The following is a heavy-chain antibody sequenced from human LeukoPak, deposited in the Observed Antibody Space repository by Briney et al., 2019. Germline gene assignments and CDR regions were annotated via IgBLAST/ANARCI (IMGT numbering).Heavy chain of an antibody. CDR1: GFTFSSNA. CDR3: AKEGTGIHFDY. D-gene: IGHD1-1*01. Sequence: QPGGSLRLSCAASGFTFSSNAIHWVRQAPGKGLEWVAEISYDGGNTYYADSVKGRFTISRGNSKSTPYLQMNSLRAEDTAVYYCAKEGTGIHFDYWGQGTLVTVSS. V-gene: IGHV3-30-3*01. CDR2: ISYDGGNT. J-gene: IGHJ4*02.